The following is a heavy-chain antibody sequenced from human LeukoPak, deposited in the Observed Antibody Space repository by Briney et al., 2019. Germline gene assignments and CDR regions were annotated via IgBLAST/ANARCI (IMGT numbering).Heavy chain of an antibody. CDR3: ATDLTDHLLSLYYMDV. CDR1: NYRFTSYG. CDR2: ISGYNGDT. V-gene: IGHV1-18*01. Sequence: ASVKVSCKAANYRFTSYGISWVRQAPGQGLEWMGRISGYNGDTIYAQKFQGRLTMTTDTSTSTAYMELRSLRSDDTAVYYCATDLTDHLLSLYYMDVWGEGTVVTVSS. J-gene: IGHJ6*03. D-gene: IGHD3-22*01.